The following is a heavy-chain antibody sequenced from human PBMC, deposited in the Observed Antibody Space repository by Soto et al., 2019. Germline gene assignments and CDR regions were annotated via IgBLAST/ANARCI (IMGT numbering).Heavy chain of an antibody. D-gene: IGHD6-13*01. V-gene: IGHV1-69*01. J-gene: IGHJ5*02. CDR1: GGTFSSYA. Sequence: QVQLVQSGAEVKKPGSSVKVYCKASGGTFSSYAISWVRQAPGQGLEWMGGIIPIFGTANYAQKFQGRVTITADESTSTAYMELSSLRYEDTAVYYCAREFDGISNSWYPGFDPWGQGTLVTVSS. CDR3: AREFDGISNSWYPGFDP. CDR2: IIPIFGTA.